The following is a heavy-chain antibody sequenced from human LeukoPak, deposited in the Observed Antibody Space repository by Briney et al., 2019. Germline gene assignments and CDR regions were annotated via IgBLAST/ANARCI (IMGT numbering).Heavy chain of an antibody. V-gene: IGHV3-30*04. CDR1: GFTFSSYA. CDR3: ARTMYSGSYFFDY. CDR2: ISYDGSNK. J-gene: IGHJ4*02. D-gene: IGHD1-26*01. Sequence: GGSLRLSCAASGFTFSSYAMHWVRQAPGKGLEWVAVISYDGSNKYYADSVKGRFTIPRDNSKNTLYLQMNSLRAEDTAVYYCARTMYSGSYFFDYWGQGTLLTVSS.